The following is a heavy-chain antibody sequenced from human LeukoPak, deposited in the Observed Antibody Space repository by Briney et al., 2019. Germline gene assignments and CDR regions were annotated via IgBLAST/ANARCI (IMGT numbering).Heavy chain of an antibody. CDR1: GYTFTGYY. D-gene: IGHD3-22*01. J-gene: IGHJ4*02. CDR2: INPNSGGT. CDR3: ARDSIDSSGYLFDY. Sequence: ASVKVSCKASGYTFTGYYMHWVRQAPGQGLEWMGWINPNSGGTNYAQKFQGRVTMTRDTSISTAYMELSRLRSDDTAVYYCARDSIDSSGYLFDYWGQGTLVTVSS. V-gene: IGHV1-2*02.